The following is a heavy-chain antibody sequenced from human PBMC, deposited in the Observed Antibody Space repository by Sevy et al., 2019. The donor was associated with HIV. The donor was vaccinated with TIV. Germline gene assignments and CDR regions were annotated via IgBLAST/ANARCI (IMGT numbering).Heavy chain of an antibody. J-gene: IGHJ4*02. CDR2: LSFGCGQI. V-gene: IGHV3-23*01. D-gene: IGHD2-8*01. CDR3: AREGCTRPHDF. Sequence: GGSLRLSCVASGFTFNKYSMSWVRQAPGKGLERVSTLSFGCGQINYADSVKGRFTISRDDSKNTLYMQMNSLRAEDTAVYYCAREGCTRPHDFWGQGTLVTVSS. CDR1: GFTFNKYS.